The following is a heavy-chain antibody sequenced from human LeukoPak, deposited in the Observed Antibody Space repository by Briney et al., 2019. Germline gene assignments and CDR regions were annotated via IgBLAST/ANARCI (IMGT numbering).Heavy chain of an antibody. V-gene: IGHV4-4*07. D-gene: IGHD3-9*01. J-gene: IGHJ4*02. Sequence: SETLSLTCTVSIGSLNSYFWTWVRQPAGKGLEWIGRVSDTGRVYYNPSLESRVTISLDTSKNQFSLKVTSVTAADTAVYYCARGKEMTRTSGYYSFDFWGREPWSPSPQ. CDR2: VSDTGRV. CDR3: ARGKEMTRTSGYYSFDF. CDR1: IGSLNSYF.